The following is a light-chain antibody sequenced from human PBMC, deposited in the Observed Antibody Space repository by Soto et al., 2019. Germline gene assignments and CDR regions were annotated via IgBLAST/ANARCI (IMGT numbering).Light chain of an antibody. V-gene: IGKV1-5*03. J-gene: IGKJ1*01. CDR3: QHYNSYSEA. CDR2: KTS. Sequence: DIQMTPSPSTLSASVVDRVTITCRASQSVSSWLAWYQQTPGKAPKLLIYKTSSLESGVPSRFSGSGSGTEFTLTISSLQPDDFATYYCQHYNSYSEAFGQGTKVDIK. CDR1: QSVSSW.